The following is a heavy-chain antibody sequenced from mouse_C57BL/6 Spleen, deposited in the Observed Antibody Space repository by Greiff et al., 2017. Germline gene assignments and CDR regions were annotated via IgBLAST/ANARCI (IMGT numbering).Heavy chain of an antibody. CDR3: ASIYYDYDGYFDV. Sequence: EVQGVESGGGLVKPGGSLKLSCAASGFTFSSYAMSWVRQTPEKRLEWVATISDGGSYTYSPDNVNGRFPISRDNAKNNLYMQMSHLKSEDTDMYYCASIYYDYDGYFDVWGTGTTVTVAS. D-gene: IGHD2-4*01. V-gene: IGHV5-4*01. CDR2: ISDGGSYT. CDR1: GFTFSSYA. J-gene: IGHJ1*03.